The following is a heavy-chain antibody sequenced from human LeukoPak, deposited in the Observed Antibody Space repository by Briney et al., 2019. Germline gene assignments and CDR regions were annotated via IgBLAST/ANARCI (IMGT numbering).Heavy chain of an antibody. CDR1: GFTLSSYW. CDR2: IKQDGTEK. CDR3: AREGGSSLDY. J-gene: IGHJ4*02. D-gene: IGHD6-13*01. Sequence: GGSLRVSCAASGFTLSSYWMSWVRQAPGKGLEWVANIKQDGTEKFYVDSVKGRFTISRDNAKNSLYLQVNSLRDDDTAVYYCAREGGSSLDYWGQGTLVTVSS. V-gene: IGHV3-7*01.